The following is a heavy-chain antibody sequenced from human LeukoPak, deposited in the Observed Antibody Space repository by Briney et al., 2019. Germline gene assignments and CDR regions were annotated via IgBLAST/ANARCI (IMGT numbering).Heavy chain of an antibody. D-gene: IGHD2-21*01. CDR3: ARVLWPYYYYYGMDV. J-gene: IGHJ6*04. V-gene: IGHV3-74*01. CDR2: INSDGSST. CDR1: GFPFSSYW. Sequence: GGSLRLSCAASGFPFSSYWMHWVRQAPGKGLVWVSRINSDGSSTSYADSVKGRFTISRDNAKNTLYLQMNSLRAEDTAVYYCARVLWPYYYYYGMDVWGKGTTVTVSS.